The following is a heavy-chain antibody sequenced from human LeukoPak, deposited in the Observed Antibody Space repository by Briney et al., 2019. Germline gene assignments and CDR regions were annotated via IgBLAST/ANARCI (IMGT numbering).Heavy chain of an antibody. CDR1: GASITSTY. CDR2: IYYTGDT. CDR3: ARAPDEWELLYYFDY. D-gene: IGHD1-26*01. Sequence: SETLSLTCTVSGASITSTYWTWIRQPPGKGLESIGYIYYTGDTNYNPSLNSRVTISLDTSTSQFSLKLSSVTAADTAVYYCARAPDEWELLYYFDYWGQGTLVTVSS. J-gene: IGHJ4*02. V-gene: IGHV4-59*01.